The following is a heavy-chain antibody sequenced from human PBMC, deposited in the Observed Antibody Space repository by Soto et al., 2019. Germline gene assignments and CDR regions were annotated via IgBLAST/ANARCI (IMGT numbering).Heavy chain of an antibody. CDR3: ARGRGYCSSTSCYIYYYYGMDV. Sequence: QVQLVQSGAEVKKPGSSVKVSCKASGGTFSSYAISWVRQAPGQGLEWMGGIIPIFGTANYAQKFQGRVTITADESTSTAYMVLSSLRSEDTAVYYCARGRGYCSSTSCYIYYYYGMDVWGQGTTVTVSS. CDR2: IIPIFGTA. D-gene: IGHD2-2*02. CDR1: GGTFSSYA. J-gene: IGHJ6*02. V-gene: IGHV1-69*01.